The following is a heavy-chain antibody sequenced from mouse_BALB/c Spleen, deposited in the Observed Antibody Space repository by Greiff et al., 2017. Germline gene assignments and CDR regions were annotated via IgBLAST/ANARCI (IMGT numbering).Heavy chain of an antibody. V-gene: IGHV1-77*01. D-gene: IGHD2-3*01. CDR3: ARRGYYSWFAY. Sequence: QVQLQQSGAELARPGASVKLSCKASGYTFTDYYINWVKQRTGQGLEWIGEIYPGSGNTYYNEKFKGKATLTADKSSSTAYMQLSSLTSEDSAVYFCARRGYYSWFAYWGQGTLVTVSA. J-gene: IGHJ3*01. CDR1: GYTFTDYY. CDR2: IYPGSGNT.